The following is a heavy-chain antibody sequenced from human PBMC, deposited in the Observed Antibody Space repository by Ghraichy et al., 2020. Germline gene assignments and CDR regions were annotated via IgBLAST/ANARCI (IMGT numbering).Heavy chain of an antibody. CDR3: ARMYSAGWFDP. CDR1: GGSFSGYY. V-gene: IGHV4-59*01. CDR2: IYFSGST. Sequence: SQTLSLTCAVYGGSFSGYYWSWIRQPPGKGLEWIGYIYFSGSTNYNPSLKSRVTISVDTSKNQFSLRLSSVTAADTAVYYCARMYSAGWFDPWGQGTLVTVSS. J-gene: IGHJ5*02. D-gene: IGHD5-18*01.